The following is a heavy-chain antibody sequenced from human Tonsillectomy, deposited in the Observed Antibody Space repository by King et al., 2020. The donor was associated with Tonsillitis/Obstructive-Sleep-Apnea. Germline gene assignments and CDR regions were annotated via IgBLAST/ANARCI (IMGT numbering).Heavy chain of an antibody. CDR3: ARDGKGPVVTAIPPYYYYGMDV. Sequence: QLVQSGGGLVKPGGSLRLSCAASGFTFSSYSMNWVRQAPGKGVEWVSSISSSSSYIYYADSVKGRFTISRDNAKNSLYLQMNSLRAEDTAVYYCARDGKGPVVTAIPPYYYYGMDVWGQGTTVTVSS. CDR1: GFTFSSYS. J-gene: IGHJ6*02. CDR2: ISSSSSYI. V-gene: IGHV3-21*01. D-gene: IGHD2-21*02.